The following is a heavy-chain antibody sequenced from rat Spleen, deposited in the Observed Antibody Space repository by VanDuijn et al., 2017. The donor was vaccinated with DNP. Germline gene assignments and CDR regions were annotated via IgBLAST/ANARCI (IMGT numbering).Heavy chain of an antibody. CDR3: ASPHGYILFDY. D-gene: IGHD3-1*01. Sequence: EVQLVESGGGLVQPGRSLKLSCAASGFTFSDYNMAWVRQAPKKGLEWVATIIYDGSRTYYRDSVKGRFTISRDNAKSTLYLQMDSLRSEETATYYCASPHGYILFDYWGQGVMVTVSS. V-gene: IGHV5S10*01. CDR1: GFTFSDYN. J-gene: IGHJ2*01. CDR2: IIYDGSRT.